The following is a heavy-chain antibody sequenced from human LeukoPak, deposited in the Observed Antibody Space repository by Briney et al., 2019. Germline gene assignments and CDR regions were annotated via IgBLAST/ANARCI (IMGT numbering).Heavy chain of an antibody. D-gene: IGHD2-15*01. J-gene: IGHJ4*02. CDR2: IFGSGGSA. CDR3: AKTTTGYSSGRYPAWPIDY. V-gene: IGHV3-23*01. Sequence: GGSLRLSCAASGFTFGSYAMYWVRQAPGKGLEWVSGIFGSGGSAHYADSVKGRFTISGDNSKNTVYLQMDSLRAEDTATYYCAKTTTGYSSGRYPAWPIDYWGQGTLATVSS. CDR1: GFTFGSYA.